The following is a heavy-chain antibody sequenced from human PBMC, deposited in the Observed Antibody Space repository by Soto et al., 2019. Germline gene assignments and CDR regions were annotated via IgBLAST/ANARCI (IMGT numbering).Heavy chain of an antibody. CDR2: IFSNNER. V-gene: IGHV2-26*03. Sequence: QVTLKESGPVLVKATEPLTLTCTISGFSLTTGRMGVSWIRQPPGKALEWVAHIFSNNERSYSTSLQSRLSISDDNSKSQVVLTMTDVDPVDTATYFCARLVADSSLYYYVLDVWGQGTTVTVS. D-gene: IGHD2-15*01. CDR1: GFSLTTGRMG. CDR3: ARLVADSSLYYYVLDV. J-gene: IGHJ6*02.